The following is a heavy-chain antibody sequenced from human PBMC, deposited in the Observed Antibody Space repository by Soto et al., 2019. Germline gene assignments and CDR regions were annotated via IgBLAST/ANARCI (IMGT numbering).Heavy chain of an antibody. CDR2: ISWNSGSI. Sequence: GGSLRLSCAASGFTFDDYAMHWVRQAPGKGLEWVSGISWNSGSIGYADSVKGRFTISRDNAKNSLYLQMNSLRAEDTALYYCAKDKVVSWYYFDYWGQGTLVTVSS. V-gene: IGHV3-9*01. D-gene: IGHD6-13*01. CDR3: AKDKVVSWYYFDY. J-gene: IGHJ4*02. CDR1: GFTFDDYA.